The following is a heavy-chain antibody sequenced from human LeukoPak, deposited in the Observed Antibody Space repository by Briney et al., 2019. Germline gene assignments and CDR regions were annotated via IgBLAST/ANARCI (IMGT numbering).Heavy chain of an antibody. CDR3: APSYDSSGYPRGWFGY. D-gene: IGHD3-22*01. CDR2: IYYSGST. Sequence: SETLSLTCTVSGGSISSSSYYWGWIRQPPGKGPEWIGSIYYSGSTYYNPSLKSRVTISVDTSKNQFSLKLSSVTAADTAVYYCAPSYDSSGYPRGWFGYWGQGTLVTVSS. CDR1: GGSISSSSYY. V-gene: IGHV4-39*01. J-gene: IGHJ4*02.